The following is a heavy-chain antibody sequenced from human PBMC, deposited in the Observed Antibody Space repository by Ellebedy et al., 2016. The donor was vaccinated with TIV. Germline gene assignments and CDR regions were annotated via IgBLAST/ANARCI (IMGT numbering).Heavy chain of an antibody. V-gene: IGHV3-15*01. D-gene: IGHD3-10*01. CDR1: GFSFSDAW. CDR3: GENFY. J-gene: IGHJ4*02. Sequence: PGGSLRLSCAASGFSFSDAWMSWVRQAPGKGLEWVGYIKSKAHGGTTDYAAPVKGRFTISRDDSKNTMFLQMNSLKTEDTAVYYCGENFYWGQGTLVTVSS. CDR2: IKSKAHGGTT.